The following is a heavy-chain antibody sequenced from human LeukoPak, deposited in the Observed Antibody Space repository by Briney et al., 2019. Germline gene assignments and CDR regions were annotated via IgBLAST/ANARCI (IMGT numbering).Heavy chain of an antibody. CDR2: INAGNGNT. D-gene: IGHD6-19*01. Sequence: ASVKVSCKASGYTFTSYAMHWVRQAPGQRLEWMGWINAGNGNTKYSQKFQGRVTITRDTSASTAYMELSSLRSEDTAVYYCERKAVAAYYFDYWGQGTLVTVSS. J-gene: IGHJ4*02. V-gene: IGHV1-3*01. CDR3: ERKAVAAYYFDY. CDR1: GYTFTSYA.